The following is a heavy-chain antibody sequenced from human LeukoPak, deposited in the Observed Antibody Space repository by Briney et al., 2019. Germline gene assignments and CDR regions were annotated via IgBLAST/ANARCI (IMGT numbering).Heavy chain of an antibody. CDR3: ARGDYGDYGSYWYFDL. V-gene: IGHV3-33*01. D-gene: IGHD4-17*01. CDR1: GFTFSSYG. CDR2: IWYDGSNK. J-gene: IGHJ2*01. Sequence: PGRSLRLSCAASGFTFSSYGMHWVRQAPGKGPEWVAVIWYDGSNKYYADSVKGRFTISRDNSKNTLYLQMNSLRAEDTAVYYCARGDYGDYGSYWYFDLWGRGTLVTVSS.